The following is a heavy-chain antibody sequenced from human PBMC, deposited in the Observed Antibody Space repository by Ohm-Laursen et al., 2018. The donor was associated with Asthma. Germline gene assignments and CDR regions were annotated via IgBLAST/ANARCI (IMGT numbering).Heavy chain of an antibody. Sequence: SRRLSCAASGFTFSSYGMHWVRQAPGKGLEWVAVISYDGSNKYYADSVKGRFTISRDNSKNTLYLQMNSLRAEDTAVYYCVKGISSGWYYFDYWGQGTLVTVSS. CDR3: VKGISSGWYYFDY. J-gene: IGHJ4*02. CDR2: ISYDGSNK. D-gene: IGHD6-19*01. V-gene: IGHV3-30*03. CDR1: GFTFSSYG.